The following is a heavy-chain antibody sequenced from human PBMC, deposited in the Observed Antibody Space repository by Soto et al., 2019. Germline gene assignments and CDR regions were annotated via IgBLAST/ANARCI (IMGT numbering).Heavy chain of an antibody. D-gene: IGHD2-15*01. CDR3: AKSYGGVVPGFDP. CDR1: GFTFSSYA. J-gene: IGHJ5*02. CDR2: ISGSGGST. Sequence: GGSLRLSCAASGFTFSSYAMRWVRQAPGKGLEWVSAISGSGGSTYYADLVMGRFTISRDNSNNTLYLQMNILIPSGTAEHYSAKSYGGVVPGFDPWGQGTLVTVSS. V-gene: IGHV3-23*01.